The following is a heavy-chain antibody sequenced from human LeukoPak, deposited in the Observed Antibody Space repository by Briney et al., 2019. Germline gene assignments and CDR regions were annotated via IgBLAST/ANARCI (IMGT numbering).Heavy chain of an antibody. CDR1: GDSISSYY. Sequence: PSETLSLTCTVSGDSISSYYWSWIRQPPGKGLEWIGYIYYSGSTNYNPSLKSRVTISVDTSKNQFSLKLSSVTAADTAVYYCARDLGGATSLWGQGTLVTVSS. CDR3: ARDLGGATSL. J-gene: IGHJ4*02. D-gene: IGHD1-26*01. V-gene: IGHV4-59*01. CDR2: IYYSGST.